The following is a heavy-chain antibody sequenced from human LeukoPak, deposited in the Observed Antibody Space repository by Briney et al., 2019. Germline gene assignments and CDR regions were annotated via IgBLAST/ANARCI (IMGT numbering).Heavy chain of an antibody. CDR1: GFTFSSYG. CDR3: AKDGVATITYDY. Sequence: GGSLRLSCAASGFTFSSYGMHWVRQAPGKGLEWVALIWYDGSKRYYADSVKGRFTISRDNSKNTLYLQMNSLRAEDTAVYYCAKDGVATITYDYWGQGTLVTVSS. J-gene: IGHJ4*02. V-gene: IGHV3-33*06. CDR2: IWYDGSKR. D-gene: IGHD5-12*01.